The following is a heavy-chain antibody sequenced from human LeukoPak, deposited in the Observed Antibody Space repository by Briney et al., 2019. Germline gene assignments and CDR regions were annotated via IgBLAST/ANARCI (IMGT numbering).Heavy chain of an antibody. D-gene: IGHD3-22*01. CDR1: GYTFTSYY. CDR2: INPSGGST. V-gene: IGHV1-46*01. J-gene: IGHJ4*02. CDR3: ARGYYDSSGYYHFDY. Sequence: ASVKVSCTASGYTFTSYYMHWVRQAPGQGLEWMGIINPSGGSTSYAQKFQGRVTMTRDTSTSTAYMELSSLRSEDTAVYYCARGYYDSSGYYHFDYWGQGTLVTVSS.